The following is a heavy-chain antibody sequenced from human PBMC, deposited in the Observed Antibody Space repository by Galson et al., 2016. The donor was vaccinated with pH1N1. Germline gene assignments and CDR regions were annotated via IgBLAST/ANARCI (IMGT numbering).Heavy chain of an antibody. CDR2: IIPIFGTA. J-gene: IGHJ2*01. CDR1: GGTFSSYG. CDR3: AREDYYDTDLSDWYFDL. Sequence: SVKVSCKASGGTFSSYGINWVRQAPGQGLEWMGGIIPIFGTAKYAQNFQGRVTITADESTTTAYMGLSSLRSEDTAVYYCAREDYYDTDLSDWYFDLWGRGTLLTVSS. V-gene: IGHV1-69*13. D-gene: IGHD3-22*01.